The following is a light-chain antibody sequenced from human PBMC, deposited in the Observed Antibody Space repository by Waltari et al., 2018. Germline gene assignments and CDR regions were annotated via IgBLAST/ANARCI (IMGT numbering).Light chain of an antibody. Sequence: QSVVTQPPSASGTPGQSVTISCSGSSSNIGSNTVSWYQVLPGSAPKLPIHSTSPRPSGIPDRFSGSKSGTSASLAISGLQFDDEADYYCAAWDGSLYGYVLGTGTKVTVL. CDR1: SSNIGSNT. J-gene: IGLJ1*01. CDR2: STS. V-gene: IGLV1-44*01. CDR3: AAWDGSLYGYV.